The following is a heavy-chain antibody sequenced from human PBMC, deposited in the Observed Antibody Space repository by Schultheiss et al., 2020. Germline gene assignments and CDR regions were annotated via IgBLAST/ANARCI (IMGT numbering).Heavy chain of an antibody. D-gene: IGHD2-2*01. Sequence: SETLSLTCTVSGGSISSSSYYWGWIRQPPGKGLEWIGSIYYSGSTYYNPSLKSRVTISVDTSKNQFSLKLSSVTAADTAVYYCARRDLCSSTSCGWFDPWGQGTLVTGSS. CDR1: GGSISSSSYY. V-gene: IGHV4-39*07. J-gene: IGHJ5*02. CDR2: IYYSGST. CDR3: ARRDLCSSTSCGWFDP.